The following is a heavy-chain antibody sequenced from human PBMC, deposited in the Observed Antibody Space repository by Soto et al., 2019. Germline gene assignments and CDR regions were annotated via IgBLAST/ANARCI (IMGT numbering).Heavy chain of an antibody. CDR3: ARGIEGWYQGRYYYGMDV. D-gene: IGHD6-19*01. CDR1: GGSVRSGSYY. V-gene: IGHV4-61*01. Sequence: QVKLQESGPGLVKPSETLSLTCTVSGGSVRSGSYYWSWIRQPPGKGLEWIGYIYYSGSTNYNPSLKSRVTISVDTSKNHFALKLSSVTAADTAVYYCARGIEGWYQGRYYYGMDVWGQGTTVTVSS. J-gene: IGHJ6*02. CDR2: IYYSGST.